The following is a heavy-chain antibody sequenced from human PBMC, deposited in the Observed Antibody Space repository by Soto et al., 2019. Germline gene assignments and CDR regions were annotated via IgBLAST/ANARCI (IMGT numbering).Heavy chain of an antibody. V-gene: IGHV4-59*01. D-gene: IGHD3-3*01. Sequence: TLSLTCTVSGGSISSYYWSWIRQPPGKGLEWIGYIYYSGSTNYNPSLKSRVTISVDTSKNQFSLKLSSVTAADTAVYYCARVGDFWSGYHKNYYYYGMDVWGQGTTVTVSS. CDR2: IYYSGST. J-gene: IGHJ6*02. CDR3: ARVGDFWSGYHKNYYYYGMDV. CDR1: GGSISSYY.